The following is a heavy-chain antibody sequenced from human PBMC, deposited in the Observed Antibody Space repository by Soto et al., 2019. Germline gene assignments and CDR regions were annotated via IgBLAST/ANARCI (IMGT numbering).Heavy chain of an antibody. Sequence: EVQLLESGGGLVQPGGSLRLSCAASGFTFSNYAMSWVRQAPGKGLEWVSGISGSGGTTYYADSVKGRFTISRDNSKNTLYLQMNSLRAEDTAVYYCAKETPYCAGDCYELEYFQHWGQGTLVTVSS. CDR1: GFTFSNYA. V-gene: IGHV3-23*01. J-gene: IGHJ1*01. CDR3: AKETPYCAGDCYELEYFQH. CDR2: ISGSGGTT. D-gene: IGHD2-21*01.